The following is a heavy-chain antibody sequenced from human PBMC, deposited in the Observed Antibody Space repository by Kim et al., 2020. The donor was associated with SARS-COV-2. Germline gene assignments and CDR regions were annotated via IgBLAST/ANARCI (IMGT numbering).Heavy chain of an antibody. CDR3: ARGDSGYDFEYYFDY. D-gene: IGHD5-12*01. CDR1: GGSISSYY. J-gene: IGHJ4*02. V-gene: IGHV4-59*01. CDR2: IYYSGST. Sequence: SETLSLTCTVSGGSISSYYWSWIRQPPGKGLEWIGYIYYSGSTNYNPSLNSRVTISVDTSNNQFSLKLSSVTAADTAVYYCARGDSGYDFEYYFDYWGQGTLVTVSS.